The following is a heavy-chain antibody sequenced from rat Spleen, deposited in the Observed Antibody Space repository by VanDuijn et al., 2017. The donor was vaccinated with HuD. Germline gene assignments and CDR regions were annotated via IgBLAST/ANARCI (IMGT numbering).Heavy chain of an antibody. CDR3: TTVLQGHGFAY. CDR1: GFTFSDYN. CDR2: ISPSGGST. V-gene: IGHV5-27*01. D-gene: IGHD1-1*01. Sequence: EVQLVESDGGLVQPGRSLKLSCAASGFTFSDYNMAWVRQAPKKGLEWVASISPSGGSTYYRDSVKGRFTISRDNAKSTLYLQMNSLRSEDTATYYCTTVLQGHGFAYWGQGTLVTVSS. J-gene: IGHJ3*01.